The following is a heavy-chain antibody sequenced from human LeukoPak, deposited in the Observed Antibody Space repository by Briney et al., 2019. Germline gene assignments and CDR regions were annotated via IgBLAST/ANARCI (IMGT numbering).Heavy chain of an antibody. CDR2: ISNSGGDT. Sequence: GGSLRLSCATSGFTFSSYAMSWVRQAPGKGLEWVAAISNSGGDTFYSDSGKGRFTIARDNSKNTLYLQMNSLRVDDTAVYYCAQQLGYCSGGTCYFTYWGQGTLVTVSS. CDR1: GFTFSSYA. V-gene: IGHV3-23*01. J-gene: IGHJ1*01. D-gene: IGHD2-15*01. CDR3: AQQLGYCSGGTCYFTY.